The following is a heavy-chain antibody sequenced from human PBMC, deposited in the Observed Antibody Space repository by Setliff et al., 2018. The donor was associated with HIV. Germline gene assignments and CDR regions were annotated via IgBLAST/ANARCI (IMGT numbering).Heavy chain of an antibody. J-gene: IGHJ4*02. CDR3: ANMQWASNAWYSFDY. D-gene: IGHD6-19*01. Sequence: GGSLRLSCEASGFTFSIYNMNWVRQAPGKGLEWVSYISTSGSTIYNADSVKSRFTIARDNGKNSLYLQMNSLRAEDTAVYYCANMQWASNAWYSFDYWGQGALVTVSS. CDR1: GFTFSIYN. CDR2: ISTSGSTI. V-gene: IGHV3-48*01.